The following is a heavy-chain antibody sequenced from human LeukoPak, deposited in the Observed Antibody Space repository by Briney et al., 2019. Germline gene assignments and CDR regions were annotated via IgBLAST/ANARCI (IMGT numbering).Heavy chain of an antibody. J-gene: IGHJ4*02. CDR3: ATQILLCHYY. Sequence: SETLSLTCAVYGGSFSGYYWSWIRQPPGKGLEWIGEINHSGSTNYNPSLKSRVTISVDTSKNQFSLKLSSVTAAETAVYYCATQILLCHYYWGQGTLVTVSS. V-gene: IGHV4-34*01. D-gene: IGHD3-10*02. CDR1: GGSFSGYY. CDR2: INHSGST.